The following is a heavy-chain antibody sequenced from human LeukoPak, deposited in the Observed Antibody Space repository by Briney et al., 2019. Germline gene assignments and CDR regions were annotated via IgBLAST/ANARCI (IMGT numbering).Heavy chain of an antibody. CDR2: ISAYNGNT. CDR3: ARDLGAAFMVRGVPFDY. Sequence: ASVKVSCKASGYTFTSYGISWVRQSLGQGLEWMVWISAYNGNTNYAQKLQGRVTMTTDTSTSTAYMELRSLRSDDTAVYYCARDLGAAFMVRGVPFDYWGQGTLVTVSS. J-gene: IGHJ4*02. V-gene: IGHV1-18*01. D-gene: IGHD3-10*01. CDR1: GYTFTSYG.